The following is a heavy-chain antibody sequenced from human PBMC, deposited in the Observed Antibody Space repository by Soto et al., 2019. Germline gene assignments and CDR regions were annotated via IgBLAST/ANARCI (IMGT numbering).Heavy chain of an antibody. D-gene: IGHD2-8*01. J-gene: IGHJ4*02. Sequence: ASVKVSCTASGYTFTSYDINWVRQATGQGLEWMGWMNPNSGNTGYAQKFQGRVTMTRNTSISTAYMELSSLRSEDTAVYYCARGPEVSGYFDYWGQGTLVTVSS. CDR1: GYTFTSYD. CDR3: ARGPEVSGYFDY. CDR2: MNPNSGNT. V-gene: IGHV1-8*01.